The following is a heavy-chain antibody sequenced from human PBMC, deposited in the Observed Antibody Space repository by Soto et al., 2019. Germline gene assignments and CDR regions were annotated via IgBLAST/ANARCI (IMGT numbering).Heavy chain of an antibody. D-gene: IGHD3-10*01. Sequence: QVQLQESGPGLVKPSETLSLTCTVSGGSISSYYWSWIRQPPGKGLEWIGYIYYSGSTYYNPSLKSRVTISVDTSKNQFSLKLSSVTAADTAVYYCAREYYGSGTSFDPWGQGTLVTVSS. CDR1: GGSISSYY. J-gene: IGHJ5*02. CDR2: IYYSGST. CDR3: AREYYGSGTSFDP. V-gene: IGHV4-30-4*01.